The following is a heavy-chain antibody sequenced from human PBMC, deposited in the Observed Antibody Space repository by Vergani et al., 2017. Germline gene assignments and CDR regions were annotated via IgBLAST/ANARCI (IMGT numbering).Heavy chain of an antibody. V-gene: IGHV1-2*02. D-gene: IGHD2-2*01. CDR3: ARGRYCSSTSCYHWFDP. J-gene: IGHJ5*02. CDR2: INPNSGGT. CDR1: GYTFTSYD. Sequence: QVQLVQSGAEVKKPGASVKVSCKASGYTFTSYDINWVRQATGQGLEWMGWINPNSGGTNYAQKFQGRVTMTRDTSISTAYMELSRLRSDDTAVYYCARGRYCSSTSCYHWFDPWGQGTLVTVSS.